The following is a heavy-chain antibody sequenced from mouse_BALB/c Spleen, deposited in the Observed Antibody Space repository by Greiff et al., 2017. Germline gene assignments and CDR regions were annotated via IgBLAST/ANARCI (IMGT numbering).Heavy chain of an antibody. CDR1: GYSITSDYA. CDR2: ISYSGST. J-gene: IGHJ1*01. V-gene: IGHV3-2*02. CDR3: AGRGYGNYQRYFDV. D-gene: IGHD2-10*02. Sequence: VQLKQSGPGLVKPSQSLSLTCTVTGYSITSDYAWNWIRQFPGNKLEWMGYISYSGSTSYNPSHKSRISITRDTSKNQFFLQLNSVTTEDTATYYCAGRGYGNYQRYFDVWGAGTTVTVSS.